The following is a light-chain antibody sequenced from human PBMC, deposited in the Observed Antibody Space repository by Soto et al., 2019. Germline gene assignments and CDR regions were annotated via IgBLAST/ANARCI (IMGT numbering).Light chain of an antibody. CDR2: YDS. V-gene: IGLV3-21*04. Sequence: SYELTQPPSVSVAPGKTARITCGGNNIGSKSVHWYQQKPGQAPVLVIYYDSDRPSGIPERFSGSNSGNTATLTISRVEAGAEADYYCQVWDSSSDHHVFGTGTKVTVL. CDR1: NIGSKS. J-gene: IGLJ1*01. CDR3: QVWDSSSDHHV.